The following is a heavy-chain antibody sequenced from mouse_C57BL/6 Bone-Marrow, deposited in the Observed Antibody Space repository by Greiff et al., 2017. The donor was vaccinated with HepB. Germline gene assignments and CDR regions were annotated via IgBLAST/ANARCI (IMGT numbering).Heavy chain of an antibody. J-gene: IGHJ3*01. CDR2: IYPSDSET. V-gene: IGHV1-61*01. CDR3: ARSSYDGYFWFAY. CDR1: CYTFTSYW. D-gene: IGHD2-3*01. Sequence: LQQPGAELVRPGSSVKLSFKASCYTFTSYWMDWVKQRPGQGLEWIGNIYPSDSETHYNQKFKDKATLTVDKSSSTAYMQLSSLTSEDSAVYYCARSSYDGYFWFAYWGQGTLVTVSA.